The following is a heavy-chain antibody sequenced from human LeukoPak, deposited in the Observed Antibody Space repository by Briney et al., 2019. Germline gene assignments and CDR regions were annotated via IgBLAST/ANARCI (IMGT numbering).Heavy chain of an antibody. D-gene: IGHD3-9*01. CDR3: ARGSNYDILTDAFDI. CDR2: ISYDGSNK. V-gene: IGHV3-30*04. J-gene: IGHJ3*02. Sequence: GGSLRLSCAASGFTFSSYAMHWVRQAPGKGLEWVAVISYDGSNKYYADSVKGRFTISRDNSKNTLYLQMNSLRAEDTAVYYCARGSNYDILTDAFDIWGQGTMVTVSS. CDR1: GFTFSSYA.